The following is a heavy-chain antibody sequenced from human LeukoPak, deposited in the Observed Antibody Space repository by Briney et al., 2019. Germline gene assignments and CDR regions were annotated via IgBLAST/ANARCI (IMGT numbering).Heavy chain of an antibody. CDR1: GGSISSSSYY. D-gene: IGHD3-16*01. CDR3: ASRGDYDYDYVWGSYNPGYFQH. J-gene: IGHJ1*01. CDR2: IYYSGST. Sequence: PSETLSLTCTVSGGSISSSSYYWGWIRQPPGKGLEWIGSIYYSGSTYYNPSLKSRVTISVDTSKNQFSLKLSSVTAADTAVYYCASRGDYDYDYVWGSYNPGYFQHWGQGTLVTVSS. V-gene: IGHV4-39*07.